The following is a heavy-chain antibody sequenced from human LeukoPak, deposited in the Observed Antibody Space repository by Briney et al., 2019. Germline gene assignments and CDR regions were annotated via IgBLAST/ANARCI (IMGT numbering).Heavy chain of an antibody. CDR2: ISYSGST. Sequence: SETLSLTCTVSGGSISSGTYYWAWIRQPPGKGLEWIATISYSGSTYYNPSLKSRVTISVDTSKNQFSLKLSSVTAADTAVYYCARGSYQWLVPYYFDYWGQGTLVTVSS. D-gene: IGHD6-19*01. J-gene: IGHJ4*02. V-gene: IGHV4-39*07. CDR3: ARGSYQWLVPYYFDY. CDR1: GGSISSGTYY.